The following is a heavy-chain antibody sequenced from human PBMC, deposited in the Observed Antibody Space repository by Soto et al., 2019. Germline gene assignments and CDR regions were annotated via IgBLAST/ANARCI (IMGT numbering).Heavy chain of an antibody. V-gene: IGHV3-30-3*01. D-gene: IGHD2-2*01. CDR2: ISYDGSNK. J-gene: IGHJ1*01. Sequence: GGSLRLSCAASGFTFSSYAMHWVRQAPGKGLEWVAVISYDGSNKYYADSVKGRFTISRDNSKNTLYLQMNSLRAEDTAVYYCAKYHEYFQHWGQGTLVTVSS. CDR1: GFTFSSYA. CDR3: AKYHEYFQH.